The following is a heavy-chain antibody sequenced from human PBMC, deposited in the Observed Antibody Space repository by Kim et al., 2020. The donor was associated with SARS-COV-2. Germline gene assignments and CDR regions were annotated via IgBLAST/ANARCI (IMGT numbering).Heavy chain of an antibody. CDR1: GFIFSDSY. V-gene: IGHV3-11*01. J-gene: IGHJ3*02. D-gene: IGHD2-21*02. CDR3: ARDKDIMVVTVHYDAFDI. Sequence: GGSLRLSCAGSGFIFSDSYMNWIRQAPGKGLEWVSSISPTATATHYADSVKGRFTISRDNTKKSLYLQMNTLSAEDTAIYYCARDKDIMVVTVHYDAFDIWGQGTMVTVSS. CDR2: ISPTATAT.